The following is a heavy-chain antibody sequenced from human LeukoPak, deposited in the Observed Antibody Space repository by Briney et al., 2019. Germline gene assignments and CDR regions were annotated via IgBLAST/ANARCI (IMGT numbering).Heavy chain of an antibody. CDR1: GFTFSSYS. Sequence: GFLRLSCAASGFTFSSYSMNWVRQAPGKGLEWVSSISSSSSYIYYADSVKGRFTISRDNAKNSLYLQMNSLRAEDTAVYYCARVGLKVAFDIWGQGTMVTVSS. CDR2: ISSSSSYI. J-gene: IGHJ3*02. CDR3: ARVGLKVAFDI. V-gene: IGHV3-21*01.